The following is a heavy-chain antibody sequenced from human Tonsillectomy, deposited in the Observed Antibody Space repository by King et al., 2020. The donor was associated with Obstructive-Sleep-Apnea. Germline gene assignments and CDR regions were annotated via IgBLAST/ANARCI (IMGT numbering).Heavy chain of an antibody. CDR2: IYYSGST. CDR3: AGSSISGTMDYFDY. Sequence: VQLQESGPGLVKPLETLSLTCTVSGGSISSFYWSWIRQPPGKGLEWIGYIYYSGSTNYNPSLKIRVTISVDTSKSQFSLKLSSVTAADTAVYYCAGSSISGTMDYFDYWGQGTLVTVSS. CDR1: GGSISSFY. V-gene: IGHV4-59*01. J-gene: IGHJ4*02. D-gene: IGHD1-20*01.